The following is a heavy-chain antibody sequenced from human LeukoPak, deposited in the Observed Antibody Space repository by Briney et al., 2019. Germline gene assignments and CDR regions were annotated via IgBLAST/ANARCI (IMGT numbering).Heavy chain of an antibody. CDR3: AKNGYSSGWYRGDYFDY. Sequence: GGSLRLSCAASGFTFSSYAMSWVRQAPGKGLEWVSAISGSGGSTYYADSVKGRFTISRDNSKNTLYLQMNSLGAEGTAVYYCAKNGYSSGWYRGDYFDYWGQGTLVTVSS. CDR1: GFTFSSYA. J-gene: IGHJ4*02. V-gene: IGHV3-23*01. D-gene: IGHD6-19*01. CDR2: ISGSGGST.